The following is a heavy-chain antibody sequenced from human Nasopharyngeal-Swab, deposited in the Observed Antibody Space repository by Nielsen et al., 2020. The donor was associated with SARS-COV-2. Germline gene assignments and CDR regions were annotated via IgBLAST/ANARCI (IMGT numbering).Heavy chain of an antibody. CDR2: ISSSSSTI. CDR1: GFTFSSYS. CDR3: ARALHSYGMDV. Sequence: GESLKISCAASGFTFSSYSMNWVRQAPGKGLEWVSYISSSSSTIYYADSVKGRFTISRENAKNSLYLQMNSLRAGDTAVYYCARALHSYGMDVWGQGTTVTVSS. V-gene: IGHV3-48*01. J-gene: IGHJ6*02. D-gene: IGHD1-26*01.